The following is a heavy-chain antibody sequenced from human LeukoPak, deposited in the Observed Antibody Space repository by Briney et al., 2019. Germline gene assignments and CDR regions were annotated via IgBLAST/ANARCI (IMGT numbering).Heavy chain of an antibody. D-gene: IGHD3-10*01. CDR2: ISSNGGRT. J-gene: IGHJ4*02. V-gene: IGHV3-64*01. CDR3: ARGGEDMVPFDY. Sequence: GGSLRLSCAASSSYAMSWVRQAPGKGLEYVSAISSNGGRTYYANSVKGRFIISRDNSKNTLYLQMGSLRADDMAVYYCARGGEDMVPFDYWGQETLVSVSS. CDR1: SSYA.